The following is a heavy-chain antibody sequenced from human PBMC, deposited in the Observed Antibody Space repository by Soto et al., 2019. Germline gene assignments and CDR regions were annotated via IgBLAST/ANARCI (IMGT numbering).Heavy chain of an antibody. CDR1: GGTFSSYS. CDR3: ARDGGRHSGGIDY. Sequence: VRLVQSGAEVKKPGSSVKVSCKASGGTFSSYSINWVRQAPGQGLEWMGEIIPIFGTANYAQKFQGRVTITADESTSTAYMELSSLRSEDTAVYYCARDGGRHSGGIDYWGQGTLVTVSS. J-gene: IGHJ4*02. D-gene: IGHD1-26*01. V-gene: IGHV1-69*01. CDR2: IIPIFGTA.